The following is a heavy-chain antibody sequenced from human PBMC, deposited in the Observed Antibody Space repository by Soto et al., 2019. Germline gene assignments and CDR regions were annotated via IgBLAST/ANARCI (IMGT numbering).Heavy chain of an antibody. V-gene: IGHV6-1*01. CDR3: ARGEQYSGRIFDY. Sequence: TLSLTCAITGDSVSSNSAGWSWVRQSPSRALEWLGRTYYRSKWYYEYAVSVRGRITINPDTSKNQYSLQLNSVTPEDTAVYFCARGEQYSGRIFDYWGQGTLVTVSS. CDR1: GDSVSSNSAG. D-gene: IGHD1-26*01. J-gene: IGHJ4*01. CDR2: TYYRSKWYY.